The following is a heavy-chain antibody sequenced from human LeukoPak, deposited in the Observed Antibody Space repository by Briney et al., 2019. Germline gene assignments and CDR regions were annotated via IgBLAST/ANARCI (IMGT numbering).Heavy chain of an antibody. J-gene: IGHJ4*02. Sequence: NPSETLSLTCTVSGGSIASGGYSWNWIRQSPGKGLEWIGCIYDRGPAYYNPSLKSRFTISVDRPKNQFFLNVTSLTAADTAVYYCARGLRSSGGSCYNYWGQGTLVTVSS. D-gene: IGHD2-15*01. CDR3: ARGLRSSGGSCYNY. CDR1: GGSIASGGYS. V-gene: IGHV4-30-2*06. CDR2: IYDRGPA.